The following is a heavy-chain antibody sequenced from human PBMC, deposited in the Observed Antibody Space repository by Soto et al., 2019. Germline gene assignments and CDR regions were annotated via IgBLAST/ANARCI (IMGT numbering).Heavy chain of an antibody. J-gene: IGHJ6*02. CDR2: IIPIFGTA. CDR3: ARATSGPLFLRGYYYGMDV. CDR1: GGTFSSYA. Sequence: QVQLVQSGAEVKKPGSSVNVSCKASGGTFSSYAISWVRQAPGQGLEWMGGIIPIFGTANYAQKFQGRVTITADESTSTAYMELSSLRSEDTAVYYCARATSGPLFLRGYYYGMDVWGQGTTVTVSS. V-gene: IGHV1-69*12. D-gene: IGHD2-21*02.